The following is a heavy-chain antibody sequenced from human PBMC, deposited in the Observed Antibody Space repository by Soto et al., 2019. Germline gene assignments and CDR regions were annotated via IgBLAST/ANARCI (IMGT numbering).Heavy chain of an antibody. D-gene: IGHD2-15*01. V-gene: IGHV1-18*01. CDR1: GYTFTSYG. CDR3: ARYRYCSGGSCYHNPFDP. CDR2: ISDYNGNT. Sequence: QVQLVQSGAEVKKPGSSVNVSCKASGYTFTSYGISWVRQAPGQGREWMGWISDYNGNTNYAQKLQGRVTMTTDTSTSTAYMELRSLRSDDTAVYYCARYRYCSGGSCYHNPFDPWGQGSPVTVSS. J-gene: IGHJ5*01.